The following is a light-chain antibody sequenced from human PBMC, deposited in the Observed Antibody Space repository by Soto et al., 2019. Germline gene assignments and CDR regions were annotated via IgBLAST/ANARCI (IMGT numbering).Light chain of an antibody. CDR1: SSDVGGYNY. J-gene: IGLJ2*01. CDR2: EVS. Sequence: QSVLTQPPSASGSPGQSVTISCTGTSSDVGGYNYVSWYQQHPGKAPKLMIYEVSKRPSGVPGRFSGSKSGNTASLTVSGLQAEDEADYYCSSYTGSNFVVFGGGTQLTVL. V-gene: IGLV2-8*01. CDR3: SSYTGSNFVV.